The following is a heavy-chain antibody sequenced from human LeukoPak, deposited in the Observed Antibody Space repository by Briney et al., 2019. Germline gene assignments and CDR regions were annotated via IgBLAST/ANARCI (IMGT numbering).Heavy chain of an antibody. Sequence: ASVKVSCKASGYTFTGYYMHWVRQAPGQGLEWMGIINPSGGSTSYAQKFQGRVTMTRDTSTSTVYMELSSLRSEDAAVYYCARAGQYCGGDCYSFDYWGQGTLVTVSS. CDR1: GYTFTGYY. CDR3: ARAGQYCGGDCYSFDY. D-gene: IGHD2-21*02. V-gene: IGHV1-46*01. J-gene: IGHJ4*02. CDR2: INPSGGST.